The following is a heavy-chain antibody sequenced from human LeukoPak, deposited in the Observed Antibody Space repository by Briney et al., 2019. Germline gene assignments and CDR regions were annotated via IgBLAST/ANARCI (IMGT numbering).Heavy chain of an antibody. J-gene: IGHJ4*02. CDR3: ARVANWLYYFDY. D-gene: IGHD7-27*01. CDR1: GGSISSYY. Sequence: SETLSLTCTVSGGSISSYYWSWIRQPPGKGLEWIGYIYYSGSTNYNPSLKSRVTISVDTSKNQFSLKLSSVTAADTAAYYCARVANWLYYFDYWGQGTLVTVSS. V-gene: IGHV4-59*01. CDR2: IYYSGST.